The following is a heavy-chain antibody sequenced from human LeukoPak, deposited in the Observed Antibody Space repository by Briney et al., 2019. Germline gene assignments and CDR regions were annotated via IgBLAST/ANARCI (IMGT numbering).Heavy chain of an antibody. CDR2: INHSGST. D-gene: IGHD3-16*01. CDR3: ARGPANYVWGSSSYYFDY. J-gene: IGHJ4*02. CDR1: GGSFSGYY. Sequence: SETLSLTCAVYGGSFSGYYWSWIRQPPGKGLEWIGEINHSGSTNYNPSLKSRVTISVDTSKNQFSLKLSSVTAADTAVYYCARGPANYVWGSSSYYFDYWGQGTLVTVSS. V-gene: IGHV4-34*01.